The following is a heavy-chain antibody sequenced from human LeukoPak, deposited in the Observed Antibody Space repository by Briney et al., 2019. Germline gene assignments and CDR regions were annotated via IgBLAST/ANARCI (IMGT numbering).Heavy chain of an antibody. V-gene: IGHV4-4*02. CDR2: IYHSGST. CDR3: ASGYSSGWNWFDP. J-gene: IGHJ5*02. D-gene: IGHD6-19*01. Sequence: SETLSLTCTVSGGSISSSNWWSWVRQPPGQGLEWIGEIYHSGSTNYNPSLKSRVTISVDKSKNQFSLKLSSVTAADTAVYYCASGYSSGWNWFDPWGQGTLVTVSS. CDR1: GGSISSSNW.